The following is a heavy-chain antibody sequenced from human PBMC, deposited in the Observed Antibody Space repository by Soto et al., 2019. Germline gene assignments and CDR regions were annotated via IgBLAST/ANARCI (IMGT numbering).Heavy chain of an antibody. J-gene: IGHJ4*02. CDR1: GDSISTSSYY. V-gene: IGHV4-39*01. Sequence: QLQLQESGPGLVKPSETLSLICSVSGDSISTSSYYWGWIRQPPGKGLEWIGSISYSGSTYHNPSLKSRVSISVDTSKNQCSLKLSSVTAADTAVYHCASQYKSSWYVGPLDHWGQGTLVTVSS. CDR2: ISYSGST. CDR3: ASQYKSSWYVGPLDH. D-gene: IGHD6-13*01.